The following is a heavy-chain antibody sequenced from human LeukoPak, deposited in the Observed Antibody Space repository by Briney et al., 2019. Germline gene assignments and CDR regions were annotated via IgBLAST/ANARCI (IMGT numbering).Heavy chain of an antibody. Sequence: SETLSLTCTVSGGSISNYYWTWIRQPPGKGLEWIAYIYYSGSTKYNPSLKSRVTISVDTSKNLFSLKLSSVTAADTAVYYWATVAAAGYVDYWGQGTLVSVSS. D-gene: IGHD6-13*01. CDR1: GGSISNYY. CDR2: IYYSGST. CDR3: ATVAAAGYVDY. J-gene: IGHJ4*02. V-gene: IGHV4-59*08.